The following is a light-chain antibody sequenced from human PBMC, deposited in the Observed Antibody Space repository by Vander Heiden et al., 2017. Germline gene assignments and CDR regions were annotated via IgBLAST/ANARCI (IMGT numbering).Light chain of an antibody. J-gene: IGKJ3*01. CDR2: DAS. Sequence: DIQMTQSPSSLSASVGDRVTITCQASQDISNYLNWYQQKPGKAPKLLIYDASNLETGVPSRFSGSGSGTEFTFTISSLQPEDIATYYCQKYDNLHALGPGKKG. CDR1: QDISNY. V-gene: IGKV1-33*01. CDR3: QKYDNLHA.